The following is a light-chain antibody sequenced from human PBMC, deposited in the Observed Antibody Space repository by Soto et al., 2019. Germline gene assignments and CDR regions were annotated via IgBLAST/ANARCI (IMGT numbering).Light chain of an antibody. CDR2: RNN. CDR3: AAWDDSLTGYD. J-gene: IGLJ1*01. CDR1: SSNIGSNF. Sequence: QSVLTQPPSASGTPGQRVTISCSGSSSNIGSNFVYWYQHVPGTAPKLLIYRNNQRPSGVPDRFSGSKSGTSASLAISGLRSEDEADYSCAAWDDSLTGYDFGTGTKVTVL. V-gene: IGLV1-47*01.